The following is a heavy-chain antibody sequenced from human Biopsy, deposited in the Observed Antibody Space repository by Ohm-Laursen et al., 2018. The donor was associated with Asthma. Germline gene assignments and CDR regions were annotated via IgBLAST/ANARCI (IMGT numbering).Heavy chain of an antibody. Sequence: GASVKVSCKSSGYTFSNYGIAWVRQAPGQGLEWMGWSSAYNGHTKYAQKFHDRVTMTTDKSTNTAHMELRSLTSDDTAVYYCARDDRRGSNARAFDIWGQGTMVTVSS. CDR1: GYTFSNYG. D-gene: IGHD3-16*01. J-gene: IGHJ3*02. V-gene: IGHV1-18*04. CDR2: SSAYNGHT. CDR3: ARDDRRGSNARAFDI.